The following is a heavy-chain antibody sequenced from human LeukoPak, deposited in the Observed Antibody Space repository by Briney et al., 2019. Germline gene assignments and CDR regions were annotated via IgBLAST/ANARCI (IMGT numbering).Heavy chain of an antibody. J-gene: IGHJ4*02. CDR2: IYYSGST. CDR1: GGSISSYY. D-gene: IGHD3-22*01. V-gene: IGHV4-59*12. Sequence: SETLSLTCTVSGGSISSYYWSWIRQPPGKGLEWIGYIYYSGSTNYNPSLKSRVTISVDTSKNQFSLKLSSVTAADTAVYYCARRKNYYDSSGYGYYFDYWGQGTLVTVSS. CDR3: ARRKNYYDSSGYGYYFDY.